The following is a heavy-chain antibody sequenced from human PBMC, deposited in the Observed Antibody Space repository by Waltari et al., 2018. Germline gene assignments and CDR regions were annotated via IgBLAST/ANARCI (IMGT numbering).Heavy chain of an antibody. CDR1: GYTFSNYW. V-gene: IGHV5-51*01. Sequence: EVQLVQSGVEVKKPGESLKISCKGSGYTFSNYWIGWVRQMPGKGLEWMGISYPGASETRHSPSFQGQVTISADKSFNTAYLQWSSLKASDTAMYYCARHVGGYCSGGNCYADFWGQGTLVTVSS. CDR3: ARHVGGYCSGGNCYADF. CDR2: SYPGASET. J-gene: IGHJ4*02. D-gene: IGHD2-15*01.